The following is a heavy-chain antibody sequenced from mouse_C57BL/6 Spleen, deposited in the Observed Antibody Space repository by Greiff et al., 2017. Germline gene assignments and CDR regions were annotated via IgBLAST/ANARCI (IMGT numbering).Heavy chain of an antibody. Sequence: QVQLQQPGAELVKPGASVKLSCKASGYTFTSYWMQWVKQRPGQGLEWIGEIDPSDSYTNYNQKFKGKATLTVDTSSSTAYMQLSSLTSEDSAVYYCARPVYYSKGHWYFDVWGTGTTVTVSS. CDR3: ARPVYYSKGHWYFDV. CDR2: IDPSDSYT. CDR1: GYTFTSYW. V-gene: IGHV1-50*01. D-gene: IGHD2-5*01. J-gene: IGHJ1*03.